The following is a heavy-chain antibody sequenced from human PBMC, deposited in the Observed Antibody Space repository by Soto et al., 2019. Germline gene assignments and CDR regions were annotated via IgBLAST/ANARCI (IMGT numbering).Heavy chain of an antibody. J-gene: IGHJ4*02. Sequence: QVQLVQSGAEEKKPGASVKVSCKASGYTFTGYAMHWVRQAPGQRLEWMGWSNAGNGNTKYSQKFQGRVTITRDTSASTAYMELSSRRSEDTAVYYCARAVAVAADFDYWGQGTLVTVSS. CDR3: ARAVAVAADFDY. CDR1: GYTFTGYA. CDR2: SNAGNGNT. V-gene: IGHV1-3*05. D-gene: IGHD6-19*01.